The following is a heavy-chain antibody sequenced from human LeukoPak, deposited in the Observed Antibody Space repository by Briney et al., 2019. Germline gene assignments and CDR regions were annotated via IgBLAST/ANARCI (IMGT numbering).Heavy chain of an antibody. Sequence: SETLSLTCTVSGGSISSYYWSWIRQPPGKGRAWIGYIYYTGSTNYNPSLKSRVTISVDTSKNQFSLKLNSVTAADTAVYYCARHPRDGYDSPYFYYGMDVWGQGTTVTVSS. D-gene: IGHD5-24*01. J-gene: IGHJ6*02. CDR3: ARHPRDGYDSPYFYYGMDV. CDR2: IYYTGST. CDR1: GGSISSYY. V-gene: IGHV4-59*08.